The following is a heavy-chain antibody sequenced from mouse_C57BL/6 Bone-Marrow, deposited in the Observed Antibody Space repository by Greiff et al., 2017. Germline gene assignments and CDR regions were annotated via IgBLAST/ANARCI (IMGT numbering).Heavy chain of an antibody. CDR2: MHPNGGSP. CDR3: ARSYDYDDDTMDY. Sequence: QVQLQQPGAELVKPGASVKLSCKASGYTFTNYWMHWVKQRPGQGLEWIGMMHPNGGSPDYNEKFKSEATLSVDKSSRTADMELSSLTSEDSAVYYCARSYDYDDDTMDYWGQGTSVTVSA. V-gene: IGHV1-64*01. D-gene: IGHD2-4*01. CDR1: GYTFTNYW. J-gene: IGHJ4*01.